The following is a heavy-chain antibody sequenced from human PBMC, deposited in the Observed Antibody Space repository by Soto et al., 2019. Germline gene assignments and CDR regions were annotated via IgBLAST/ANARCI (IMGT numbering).Heavy chain of an antibody. CDR1: GYSFTSYW. J-gene: IGHJ5*02. CDR2: IYPGDSDT. V-gene: IGHV5-51*01. D-gene: IGHD1-26*01. CDR3: ARRHGGSYFEPYSWFDP. Sequence: EVQLVQSGAEVKKPGESLKISCKISGYSFTSYWIAWVRQMPGKGLEWVGIIYPGDSDTRYSPSFQGRVTISADQSVSAVYLQWTSLKTSDTAMYYCARRHGGSYFEPYSWFDPWGQGTLVTVSS.